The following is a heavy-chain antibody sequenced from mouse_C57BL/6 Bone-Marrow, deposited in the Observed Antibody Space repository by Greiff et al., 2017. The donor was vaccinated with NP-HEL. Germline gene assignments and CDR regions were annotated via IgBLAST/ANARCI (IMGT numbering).Heavy chain of an antibody. J-gene: IGHJ2*01. Sequence: EVKLVESGGGLVKPGGSLKLSCAASGFTFSDYGMHWVRQAPEKGLEWVAYISSGSSTIYYADTVKGRFTISRDHAKNTLFLQMTSLRSEDTAMYYCARTFITTVVAGGQGTTLTVSS. V-gene: IGHV5-17*01. CDR1: GFTFSDYG. D-gene: IGHD1-1*01. CDR2: ISSGSSTI. CDR3: ARTFITTVVA.